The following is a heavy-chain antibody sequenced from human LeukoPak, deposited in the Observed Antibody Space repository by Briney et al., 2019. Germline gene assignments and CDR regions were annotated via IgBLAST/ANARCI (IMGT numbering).Heavy chain of an antibody. J-gene: IGHJ6*02. D-gene: IGHD2-15*01. CDR3: ARGRGYCSGGSCYTGNYYYGMDV. CDR1: GGSFSGYY. Sequence: SETLSLTCAVYGGSFSGYYWSWIRQPPGKGLEWIGEINHSGSTNYNPSLKSRVTISVDTSKNQFSLKLSSVTAADTAVYYCARGRGYCSGGSCYTGNYYYGMDVWGQGTTVTVSS. CDR2: INHSGST. V-gene: IGHV4-34*01.